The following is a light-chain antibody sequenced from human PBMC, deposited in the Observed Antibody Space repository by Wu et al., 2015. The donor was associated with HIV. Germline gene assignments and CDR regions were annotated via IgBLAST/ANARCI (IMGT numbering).Light chain of an antibody. CDR1: QHIRTS. Sequence: IQITQSPSSLSASTGDTVNITCQTSQHIRTSLAWYRQKPGKVPELLIYAASSLQRGVPSRFSGSGSGTGFTLTISCLHSEDLATFYCQQYDTFPLTFGGGTKVDI. CDR3: QQYDTFPLT. J-gene: IGKJ4*01. CDR2: AAS. V-gene: IGKV1-8*01.